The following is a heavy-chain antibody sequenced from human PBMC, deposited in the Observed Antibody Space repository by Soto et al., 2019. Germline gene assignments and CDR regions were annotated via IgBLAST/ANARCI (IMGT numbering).Heavy chain of an antibody. CDR1: GESVSSNTAS. J-gene: IGHJ5*02. Sequence: SQTLSLTCAISGESVSSNTASWNWIWQSPSRGLEWLGRTYFRSKWYNDYAVSVKSRIIINPDTSNNQFSLQLNSVTPEDTAVYFCAKGDNLGPKTGYAFDPWGQGIMVTVSS. CDR3: AKGDNLGPKTGYAFDP. V-gene: IGHV6-1*01. CDR2: TYFRSKWYN. D-gene: IGHD5-12*01.